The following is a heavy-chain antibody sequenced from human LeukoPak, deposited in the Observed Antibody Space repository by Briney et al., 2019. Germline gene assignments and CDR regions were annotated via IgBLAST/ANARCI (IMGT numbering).Heavy chain of an antibody. CDR3: AREGGCSGGSCYGWFDP. CDR1: GYTFTGYY. CDR2: INPNSGGT. V-gene: IGHV1-2*02. D-gene: IGHD2-15*01. Sequence: ASVKVSCKASGYTFTGYYMYWVRQAPGQGLEWIGIINPNSGGTNYAQKFQGRVTMTRDTSISTAYMELSRLRSDDTAVYYCAREGGCSGGSCYGWFDPWGQGTLVTVSS. J-gene: IGHJ5*02.